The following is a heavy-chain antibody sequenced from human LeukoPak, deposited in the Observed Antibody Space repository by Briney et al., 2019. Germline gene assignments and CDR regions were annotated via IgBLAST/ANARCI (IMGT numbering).Heavy chain of an antibody. Sequence: GGSLRLSCAASGFTFSSYAMSWVRQAPGKGLEWVSAISGSGGSTYYADSVKGRFTISRDNSKNTLYLQMISLRAEDTAVYYCAKKINSSSSRAFDYWGQGTLVTVSS. J-gene: IGHJ4*02. CDR1: GFTFSSYA. V-gene: IGHV3-23*01. D-gene: IGHD6-6*01. CDR2: ISGSGGST. CDR3: AKKINSSSSRAFDY.